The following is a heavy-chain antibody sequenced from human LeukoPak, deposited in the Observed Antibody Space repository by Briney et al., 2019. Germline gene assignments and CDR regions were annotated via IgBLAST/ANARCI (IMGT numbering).Heavy chain of an antibody. Sequence: GASVKVSCKASGGTFSSYAISWVRQATGQGLEWMGWMNPNSGNTGYAQKFQGRVTMTRNTSISTAYMELSSLRSEDTAVYYCARGRGFLEWSALYYFDYWGQGTLVTVSS. CDR2: MNPNSGNT. V-gene: IGHV1-8*02. J-gene: IGHJ4*02. D-gene: IGHD3-3*01. CDR1: GGTFSSYA. CDR3: ARGRGFLEWSALYYFDY.